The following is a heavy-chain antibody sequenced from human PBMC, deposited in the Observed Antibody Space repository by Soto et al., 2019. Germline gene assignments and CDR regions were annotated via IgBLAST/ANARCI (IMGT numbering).Heavy chain of an antibody. D-gene: IGHD2-21*02. CDR3: ARGIVVVTAPLTYGMDV. V-gene: IGHV4-34*01. Sequence: QVQLQQWGAGLLKPSETLSLTCAVYGGSFSGYYWSWIRQPPGKGLEWIGEINHSGSTNYNPSLKSRVTISVDTSKNQFSLKLSSVTAADTAVYYCARGIVVVTAPLTYGMDVWGQGTTVTVSS. CDR2: INHSGST. J-gene: IGHJ6*02. CDR1: GGSFSGYY.